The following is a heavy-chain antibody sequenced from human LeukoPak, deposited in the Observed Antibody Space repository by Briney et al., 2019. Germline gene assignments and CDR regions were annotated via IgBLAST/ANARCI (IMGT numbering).Heavy chain of an antibody. Sequence: PGGSLRLSCAASGFTFSSYEMHWVRQAPGKGLEWVSYISSSGSTIYYADSVKGRFTISRDNARNTLYLQINSLRAEDTAVYYCARVPDSSGVWGQGTLVTVSS. V-gene: IGHV3-48*03. J-gene: IGHJ4*02. CDR3: ARVPDSSGV. CDR1: GFTFSSYE. D-gene: IGHD3-22*01. CDR2: ISSSGSTI.